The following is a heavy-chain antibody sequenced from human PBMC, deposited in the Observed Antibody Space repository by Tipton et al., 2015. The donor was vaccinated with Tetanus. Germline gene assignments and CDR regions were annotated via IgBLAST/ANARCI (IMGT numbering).Heavy chain of an antibody. CDR3: AKGLWYSSSSYFDY. CDR1: GFTFRSYA. J-gene: IGHJ4*02. D-gene: IGHD6-6*01. V-gene: IGHV3-23*01. CDR2: VSGRGSST. Sequence: SLRLSCAAPGFTFRSYAMSWVRQAPGKGLEWVSAVSGRGSSTYFADSVKGRFTISRDSSKNTLYLQMNSLRAEDTAVYYCAKGLWYSSSSYFDYWGQGTLVTVSS.